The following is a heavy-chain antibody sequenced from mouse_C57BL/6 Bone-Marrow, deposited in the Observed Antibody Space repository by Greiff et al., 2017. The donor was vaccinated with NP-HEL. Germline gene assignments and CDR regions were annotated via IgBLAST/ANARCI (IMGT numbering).Heavy chain of an antibody. V-gene: IGHV1-52*01. J-gene: IGHJ3*01. CDR1: GYTFISYW. CDR3: ARGENDAYYLAWFAY. CDR2: IDPSDSET. Sequence: QVQLQQPGAELVRPGSSVKLSCKASGYTFISYWMQWVKQRPIQGLEWIGNIDPSDSETHYNQKFKDKATLTVDTSSSTAYMHLSSLTSEDSAVYYCARGENDAYYLAWFAYWGQGTLVTVSA. D-gene: IGHD2-3*01.